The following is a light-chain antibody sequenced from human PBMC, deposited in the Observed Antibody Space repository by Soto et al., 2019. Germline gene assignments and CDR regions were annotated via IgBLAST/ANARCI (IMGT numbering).Light chain of an antibody. CDR2: GAS. CDR3: QQYNNCHRGT. CDR1: QSVSSN. Sequence: EIVMTQSPATLSVSPGERATLSCRASQSVSSNLAWYQQKPGQAPRLLIYGASTRATGIPARFIGSGSGTGFTLTIIGLQSYAFAVYYCQQYNNCHRGTFGQGTKLEIK. J-gene: IGKJ2*02. V-gene: IGKV3-15*01.